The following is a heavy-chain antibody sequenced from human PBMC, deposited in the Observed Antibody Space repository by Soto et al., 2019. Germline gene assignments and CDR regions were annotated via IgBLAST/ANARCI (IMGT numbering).Heavy chain of an antibody. CDR1: GFTFSSYA. CDR3: AIRYCSDGSCYFDY. J-gene: IGHJ4*02. V-gene: IGHV3-23*01. Sequence: EVQLLESGGGLVQPGGSLILSSAASGFTFSSYAMSWVRQAPGKGLEWVSAISGSGGSTYYADSVKGRFTISRDNSESMPYLQINSLRAEDTAVYYCAIRYCSDGSCYFDYWGQGTLVTVSS. CDR2: ISGSGGST. D-gene: IGHD2-15*01.